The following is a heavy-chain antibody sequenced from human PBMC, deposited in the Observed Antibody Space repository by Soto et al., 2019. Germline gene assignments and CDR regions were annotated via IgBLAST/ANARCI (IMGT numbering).Heavy chain of an antibody. D-gene: IGHD3-9*01. V-gene: IGHV1-69*13. J-gene: IGHJ5*02. CDR2: IIPIFGTA. Sequence: SVKVSCKASGGTFSSYAISWVRQAPGQGLEWMGGIIPIFGTANYAQKFQGRVTITADESTSTAYMELSSLRSEDTAVYYCAREGDILNWFDPWGQGTLVTVSS. CDR3: AREGDILNWFDP. CDR1: GGTFSSYA.